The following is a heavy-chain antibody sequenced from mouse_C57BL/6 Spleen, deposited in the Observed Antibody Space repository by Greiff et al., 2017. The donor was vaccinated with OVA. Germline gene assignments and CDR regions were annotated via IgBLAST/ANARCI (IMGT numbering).Heavy chain of an antibody. J-gene: IGHJ4*01. V-gene: IGHV1-54*01. D-gene: IGHD2-3*01. CDR2: INPGCGGP. Sequence: VQLQQSGAELVRPGTSVKVSCKASGYAFTNYLIEWVKQRPGQGLEWIGVINPGCGGPNYNEKFTGKATLTADTSFITAYMKISRLTYEDAEVYFRAREDEGYYDDMDDWGKGTSVTVAS. CDR3: AREDEGYYDDMDD. CDR1: GYAFTNYL.